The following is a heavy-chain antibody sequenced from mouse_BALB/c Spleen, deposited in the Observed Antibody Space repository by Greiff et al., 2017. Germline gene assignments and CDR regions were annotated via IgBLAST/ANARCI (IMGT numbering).Heavy chain of an antibody. CDR1: GFSLTGYG. Sequence: VKLMESGPGLVAPSQSLSITCTVSGFSLTGYGVNWVRQPPGKGLEWLGMIWGDGSTDYNSALKSRLSISKDNSKSQVFLKMNSLQTDDTARYYCARGGIYDGYLYYAMDYWGQGTSVTVSS. V-gene: IGHV2-6-7*01. CDR2: IWGDGST. J-gene: IGHJ4*01. CDR3: ARGGIYDGYLYYAMDY. D-gene: IGHD2-3*01.